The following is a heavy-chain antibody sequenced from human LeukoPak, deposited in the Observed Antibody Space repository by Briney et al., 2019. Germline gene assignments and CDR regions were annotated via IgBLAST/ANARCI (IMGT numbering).Heavy chain of an antibody. V-gene: IGHV4-61*01. Sequence: PSETLSLTCTVSGGSVSSGSYYWSWIRQPPGKGLEWIGYIYYSGSTNYNPSLKSRVAISVDTSKNQFSLKLSSVTAADTAVYYCARGVEMATSWGQGTLVTVSS. CDR1: GGSVSSGSYY. CDR3: ARGVEMATS. CDR2: IYYSGST. D-gene: IGHD5-24*01. J-gene: IGHJ5*02.